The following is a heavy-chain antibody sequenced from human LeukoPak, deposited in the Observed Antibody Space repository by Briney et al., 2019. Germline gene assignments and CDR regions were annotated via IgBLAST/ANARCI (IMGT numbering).Heavy chain of an antibody. D-gene: IGHD3-22*01. Sequence: PSETLSLTCTVSGGSISSNTYYWGWIRQPPGKGLEWIGSIYYSGSTYYNPSLKSRVTISVDTSKNQFSLKLSSVTAADTAVYYCARWDSSGYPSDWGQGTLVTVSS. V-gene: IGHV4-39*07. CDR2: IYYSGST. CDR1: GGSISSNTYY. CDR3: ARWDSSGYPSD. J-gene: IGHJ4*02.